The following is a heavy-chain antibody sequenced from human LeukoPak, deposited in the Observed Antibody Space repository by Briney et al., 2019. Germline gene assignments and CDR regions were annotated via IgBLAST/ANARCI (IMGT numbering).Heavy chain of an antibody. CDR2: IYHSGST. Sequence: SETLSLTCAVSGGSISSGGYSWSWIRQPPGKGLEWIGYIYHSGSTYYNPSLKSRVTISVDRSKNQFPLKLSSVTAADTAVYYCARYLYPAFDIWGQGTMVTVSS. CDR1: GGSISSGGYS. CDR3: ARYLYPAFDI. V-gene: IGHV4-30-2*01. J-gene: IGHJ3*02.